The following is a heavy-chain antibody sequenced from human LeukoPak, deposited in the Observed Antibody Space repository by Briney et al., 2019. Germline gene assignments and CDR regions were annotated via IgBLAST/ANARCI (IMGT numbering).Heavy chain of an antibody. J-gene: IGHJ3*02. CDR1: GGSISSSIYY. D-gene: IGHD5-18*01. CDR3: ARHDSYGPRDAFDI. Sequence: SETLSLTCIVSGGSISSSIYYWAWVRQPPGKGLEWIGTVFYNGATQYSPSLRSRVTISIDTSTNQFSLKLSSVTAADTAVYYCARHDSYGPRDAFDIWGQGTMVTVSS. CDR2: VFYNGAT. V-gene: IGHV4-39*01.